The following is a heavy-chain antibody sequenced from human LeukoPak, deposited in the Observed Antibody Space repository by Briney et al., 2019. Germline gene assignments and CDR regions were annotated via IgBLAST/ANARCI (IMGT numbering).Heavy chain of an antibody. V-gene: IGHV3-23*01. CDR2: ISSSGHTT. Sequence: GGSLRLSCAASGFTFSAFPMSWVRQAPGKGLEWVSGISSSGHTTYYADSVKGRFTISRDNSKNTLHLQMDSLGAEETAIYYCAKGSGPSIPMSGTVFGYWGQGTVVTVSS. CDR3: AKGSGPSIPMSGTVFGY. J-gene: IGHJ4*02. CDR1: GFTFSAFP. D-gene: IGHD6-19*01.